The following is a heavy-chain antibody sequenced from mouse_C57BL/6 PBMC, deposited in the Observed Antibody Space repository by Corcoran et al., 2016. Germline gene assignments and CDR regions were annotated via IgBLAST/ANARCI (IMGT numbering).Heavy chain of an antibody. V-gene: IGHV3-6*01. CDR2: ISYDGSN. D-gene: IGHD4-1*01. Sequence: DVQLQESGPGLVKPSQSLSLTCSVTGYSITSGYYWNWTRQFPGNKLEWMGYISYDGSNNYNPALKNRISIPRATSKNQFFLKLKSVTTEDTATSYCARGNWDGSWFAYWGQGTLVTVSA. CDR1: GYSITSGYY. J-gene: IGHJ3*01. CDR3: ARGNWDGSWFAY.